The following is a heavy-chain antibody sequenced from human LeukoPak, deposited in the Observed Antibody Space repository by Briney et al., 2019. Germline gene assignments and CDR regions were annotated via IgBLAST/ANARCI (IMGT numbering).Heavy chain of an antibody. J-gene: IGHJ4*02. V-gene: IGHV3-48*03. CDR1: GFTFSSYE. CDR2: ISSSGSTI. Sequence: GGSLRLSCAASGFTFSSYEMNWVRQAPGKGLEWVSYISSSGSTIYYADSVKGRFTISRDNAKNSLYLQMNSLRAEDTAVYYCARDLSYTSGGDYWGQGTLVTVSS. CDR3: ARDLSYTSGGDY. D-gene: IGHD6-19*01.